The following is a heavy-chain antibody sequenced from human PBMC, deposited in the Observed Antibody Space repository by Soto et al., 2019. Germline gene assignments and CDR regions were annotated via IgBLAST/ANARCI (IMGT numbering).Heavy chain of an antibody. D-gene: IGHD4-4*01. CDR3: ARGLDYILDY. V-gene: IGHV4-4*07. CDR1: GGSISSYY. CDR2: IYTSGST. Sequence: TSETLSLTCTVSGGSISSYYWSWIRQPAGKGLEWIGRIYTSGSTNYSPSLKSRVTMSVDTYKNQFSLKLSSVNAADTAVYYCARGLDYILDYRGQGPLVTVSS. J-gene: IGHJ4*02.